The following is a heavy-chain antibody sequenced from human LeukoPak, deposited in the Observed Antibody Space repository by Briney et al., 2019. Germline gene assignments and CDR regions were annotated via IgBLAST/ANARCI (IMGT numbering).Heavy chain of an antibody. V-gene: IGHV4-39*01. CDR3: ARQGYNWNYFSH. Sequence: SETLSLTCTVSGGSMSSSSYHWGWLRQPPGKGLEWIGSIYYSGSTYYNPSLKSRVTISIDTSKNQFSLKLSSVTAADTAVYYCARQGYNWNYFSHWGQGTLVTVSS. J-gene: IGHJ4*02. CDR2: IYYSGST. D-gene: IGHD1-7*01. CDR1: GGSMSSSSYH.